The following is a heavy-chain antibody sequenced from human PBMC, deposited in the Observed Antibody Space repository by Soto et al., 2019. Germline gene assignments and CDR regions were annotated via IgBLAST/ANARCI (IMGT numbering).Heavy chain of an antibody. D-gene: IGHD1-1*01. Sequence: VQLVESGGGVVQPGRSLRLSCAASGFTFSSYAMHWVRQAPGKGLEWVAVISYDGSNKYYADSVKGRFTISRDNSKNTLYLQMNSLRAEDTAVYYCARELERSYYYYYYGMDVWGQGTTVTVSS. CDR1: GFTFSSYA. J-gene: IGHJ6*02. V-gene: IGHV3-30-3*01. CDR2: ISYDGSNK. CDR3: ARELERSYYYYYYGMDV.